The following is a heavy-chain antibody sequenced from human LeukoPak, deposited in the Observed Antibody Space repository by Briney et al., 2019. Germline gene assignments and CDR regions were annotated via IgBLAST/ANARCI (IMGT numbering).Heavy chain of an antibody. CDR1: GFTFSSYG. V-gene: IGHV3-30*18. CDR2: ISYDGSNK. CDR3: AKDYYGSGRGYFDY. Sequence: GGSLRLSCAASGFTFSSYGMHWVRQAPGKGLEWVAVISYDGSNKYYADSVKGRFTIFRDNSKNTLYLQMNSLRAEDTAVYYCAKDYYGSGRGYFDYWGQGTLVTVSS. D-gene: IGHD3-10*01. J-gene: IGHJ4*02.